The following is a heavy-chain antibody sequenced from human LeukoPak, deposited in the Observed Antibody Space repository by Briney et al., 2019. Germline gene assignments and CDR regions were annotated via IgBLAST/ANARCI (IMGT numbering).Heavy chain of an antibody. V-gene: IGHV3-21*01. CDR3: ARGGFNWNDPIDY. CDR1: GVTFSSYS. D-gene: IGHD1-20*01. J-gene: IGHJ4*02. CDR2: ISSSSSYI. Sequence: GGSLRLSCAASGVTFSSYSMNWVRQAPGKGLEWVSSISSSSSYIYYADSVKGRFTISRDNAKNSVYLQMNSLRAEDTAAYYCARGGFNWNDPIDYWGQGTLVTVSS.